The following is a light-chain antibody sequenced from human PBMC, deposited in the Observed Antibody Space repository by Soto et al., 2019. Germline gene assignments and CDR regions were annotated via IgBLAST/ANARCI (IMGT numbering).Light chain of an antibody. V-gene: IGLV3-27*01. CDR1: VLAKKY. CDR2: KDS. J-gene: IGLJ2*01. CDR3: YSAADNNLV. Sequence: SYELTQPSSVSVSPGQTARLTCSGDVLAKKYARWFQQKPGQAPVLVIYKDSERPSGIPERFSGSSSGTTVTLTSSGAQVEDEADYYCYSAADNNLVFGGGTTLTVL.